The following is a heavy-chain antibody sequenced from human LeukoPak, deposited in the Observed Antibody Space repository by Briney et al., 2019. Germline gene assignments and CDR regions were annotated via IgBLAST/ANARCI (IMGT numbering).Heavy chain of an antibody. CDR1: GFTFSSYG. CDR3: AKDRIAAAGIFDY. D-gene: IGHD6-13*01. CDR2: ISYDGSNK. V-gene: IGHV3-30*18. Sequence: GGSLRLSCAASGFTFSSYGMHWVRQAPGKGLEWVAVISYDGSNKYYADSVKGRFTIFRDNSKNTLYLQMNSLRAEDTAVYYCAKDRIAAAGIFDYWGQGTLVTVSS. J-gene: IGHJ4*02.